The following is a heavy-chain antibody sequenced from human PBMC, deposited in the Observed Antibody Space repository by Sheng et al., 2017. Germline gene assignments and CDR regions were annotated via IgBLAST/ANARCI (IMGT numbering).Heavy chain of an antibody. CDR2: IKQDGSEK. Sequence: EVQLVESGGGLVQPGGSLRLSCAASGFRFSVYWMSWVRQAPGKGLEWVANIKQDGSEKYYVDSVKGRFTISRDNSKNTLYLQMTSLRVEDAAVYYCASQSPRSGYPIDYWGQGTLVTVSS. D-gene: IGHD5-12*01. V-gene: IGHV3-7*01. CDR3: ASQSPRSGYPIDY. CDR1: GFRFSVYW. J-gene: IGHJ4*02.